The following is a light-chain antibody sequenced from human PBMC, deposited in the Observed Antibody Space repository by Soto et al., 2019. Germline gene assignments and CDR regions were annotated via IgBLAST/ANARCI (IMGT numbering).Light chain of an antibody. Sequence: EILMTQSPASLSVSPGENATLSCRASQSVRTNLVWYQQKLGQSPRLLIYDASTRPTGIPARFGGMGSGTQFTLTITSLQSEDSAVYYCHQYNKWPPLTFGGGTKVEI. CDR3: HQYNKWPPLT. V-gene: IGKV3-15*01. CDR1: QSVRTN. J-gene: IGKJ4*01. CDR2: DAS.